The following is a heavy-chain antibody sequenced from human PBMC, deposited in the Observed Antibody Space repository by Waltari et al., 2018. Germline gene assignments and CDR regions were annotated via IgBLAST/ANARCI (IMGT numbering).Heavy chain of an antibody. CDR1: GFTFRTYE. D-gene: IGHD3-22*01. CDR3: ARATYYYSGGYWDY. J-gene: IGHJ4*02. V-gene: IGHV3-48*03. CDR2: ISSYGGAI. Sequence: EVQLVESGGGLVQPGGSLGLSCVAAGFTFRTYEVNWVRQAPWKGLEWVSYISSYGGAIYYADSVKGRFTISRDNAKSSLYLHMSSLRAEDTAVYYCARATYYYSGGYWDYWGQGTLVTVSS.